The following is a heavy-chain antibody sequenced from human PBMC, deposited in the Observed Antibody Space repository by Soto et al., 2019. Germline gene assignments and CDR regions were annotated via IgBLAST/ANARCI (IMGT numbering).Heavy chain of an antibody. Sequence: PGGSLRLSCAASGFTFSSYGMHWVRQAPGKGLEWVAFISYDGSNKYYADSVKGRFTISRDNSKNTLYLQMNSLRAEDTAVYYCAKAFGGGSHIWSAFDIWGQGTMVTVS. D-gene: IGHD1-26*01. CDR1: GFTFSSYG. V-gene: IGHV3-30*18. CDR3: AKAFGGGSHIWSAFDI. J-gene: IGHJ3*02. CDR2: ISYDGSNK.